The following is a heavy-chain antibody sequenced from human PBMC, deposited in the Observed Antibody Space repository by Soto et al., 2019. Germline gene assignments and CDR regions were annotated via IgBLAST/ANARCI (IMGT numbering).Heavy chain of an antibody. V-gene: IGHV1-18*01. CDR1: GYTFTSYG. Sequence: QVPLVQSGAEVKKPGASVKVSCKASGYTFTSYGISWVRQAPGQGLEWMGWISVYNGNTNYAQKLQGRVTMTTGTSTSIAYMELRSLRSDDTAVYYCASGWFGEFVYYFDYWGQGTLVTVSS. CDR3: ASGWFGEFVYYFDY. CDR2: ISVYNGNT. J-gene: IGHJ4*02. D-gene: IGHD3-10*01.